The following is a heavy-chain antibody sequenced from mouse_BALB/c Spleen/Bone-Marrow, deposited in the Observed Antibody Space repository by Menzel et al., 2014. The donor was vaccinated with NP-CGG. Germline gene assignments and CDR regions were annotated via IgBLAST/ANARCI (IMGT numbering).Heavy chain of an antibody. Sequence: EVKLVESGAELVKPGASVKLSCTASGFNIKDTYMHWVKQRPEQGLEWIGRIDPANGNTKYDPQFQGEATITADTSSNTAYMQLCSLTSEDTAVYYCASYVYGYSFYYWGQGTTLTVSS. J-gene: IGHJ2*01. D-gene: IGHD2-2*01. V-gene: IGHV14-3*02. CDR3: ASYVYGYSFYY. CDR2: IDPANGNT. CDR1: GFNIKDTY.